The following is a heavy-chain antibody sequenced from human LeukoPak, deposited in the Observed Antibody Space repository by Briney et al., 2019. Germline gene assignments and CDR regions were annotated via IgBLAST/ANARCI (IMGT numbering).Heavy chain of an antibody. J-gene: IGHJ5*02. CDR3: ARDVYGSGSCPGGFDH. V-gene: IGHV3-30*04. CDR2: ISYDGSNK. Sequence: GRSLRLSCAASGFTFSSYAMHWVRQAPGKGLEWVAVISYDGSNKYYADSVKGRFTISRDNSKNTLYLQMNSLRAEDTAVYYCARDVYGSGSCPGGFDHWGQGTLVTVSS. CDR1: GFTFSSYA. D-gene: IGHD3-10*01.